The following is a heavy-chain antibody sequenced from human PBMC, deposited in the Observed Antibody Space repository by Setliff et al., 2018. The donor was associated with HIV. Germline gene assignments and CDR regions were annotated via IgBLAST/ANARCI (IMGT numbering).Heavy chain of an antibody. V-gene: IGHV4-61*09. CDR1: GGSIRSGSYY. CDR2: IYTNGSA. Sequence: SETLSLTCTVSGGSIRSGSYYWTWIRQPAGKGPEWIGHIYTNGSANYNPSLKSRVIISIDKSKNKFSLKVSSVTAADTAVYYCARILVAAAGTGFDPWGQGILVTVSS. J-gene: IGHJ5*02. D-gene: IGHD6-13*01. CDR3: ARILVAAAGTGFDP.